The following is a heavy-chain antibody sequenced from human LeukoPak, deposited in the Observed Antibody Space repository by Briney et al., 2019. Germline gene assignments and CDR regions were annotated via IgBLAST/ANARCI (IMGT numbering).Heavy chain of an antibody. CDR2: IYTSGST. Sequence: PSETLSLTCTVSCVSISSYYWSWIRQPPAKGLEGIGYIYTSGSTNYNPSLKSRVTISVDTSKNQFSLKLSSVTAADTAVYYCARQTRGGYDFWSGYSNRFYMDVWGKGTTVTVSS. D-gene: IGHD3-3*01. V-gene: IGHV4-4*09. J-gene: IGHJ6*03. CDR3: ARQTRGGYDFWSGYSNRFYMDV. CDR1: CVSISSYY.